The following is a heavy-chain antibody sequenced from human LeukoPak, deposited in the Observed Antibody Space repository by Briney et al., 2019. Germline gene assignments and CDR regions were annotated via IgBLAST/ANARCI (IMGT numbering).Heavy chain of an antibody. V-gene: IGHV3-64D*06. CDR3: ASPYSGYDYNFDH. Sequence: GSLRLSCSASGFTFSSYAMHWVRQAPGKGLEYVSSISSNGGSTYYADSVKGRFTISRDNSKNTLFLQMSSLRTEDTAVYYCASPYSGYDYNFDHWGQGTLVTVSS. CDR1: GFTFSSYA. CDR2: ISSNGGST. J-gene: IGHJ4*02. D-gene: IGHD5-12*01.